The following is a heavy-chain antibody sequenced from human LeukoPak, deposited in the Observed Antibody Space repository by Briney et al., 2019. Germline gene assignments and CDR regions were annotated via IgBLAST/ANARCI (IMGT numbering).Heavy chain of an antibody. CDR2: IRSKPNIYAT. Sequence: GGSLKLSCAASGFTFSGSALHWVRQPPGKGLEWLGRIRSKPNIYATAYAASVRGRFTISRDDSKNTTYLQMSGLKTEDTAVYYCTQTVDTALVDFFDPWGQGTLVTVSS. D-gene: IGHD5-18*01. J-gene: IGHJ5*02. CDR3: TQTVDTALVDFFDP. V-gene: IGHV3-73*01. CDR1: GFTFSGSA.